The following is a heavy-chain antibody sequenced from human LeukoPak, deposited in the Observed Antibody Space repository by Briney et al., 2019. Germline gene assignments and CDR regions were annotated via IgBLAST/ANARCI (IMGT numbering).Heavy chain of an antibody. CDR2: INGDGSTT. V-gene: IGHV3-74*01. D-gene: IGHD2-21*01. J-gene: IGHJ4*02. Sequence: PGGSLRLSCAASGFTFSAYWMHWVRQVPGKGLLWVSRINGDGSTTNYAESVKGRFVISRDNAKNTVYLQMNSLRAEDTAVYYCAKAALREFDYWGQGTLVTVSS. CDR1: GFTFSAYW. CDR3: AKAALREFDY.